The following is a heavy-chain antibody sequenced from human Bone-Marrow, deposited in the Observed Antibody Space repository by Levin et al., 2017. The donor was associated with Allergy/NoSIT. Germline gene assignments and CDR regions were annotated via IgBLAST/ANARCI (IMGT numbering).Heavy chain of an antibody. CDR1: GFTFSNYA. D-gene: IGHD3-16*01. CDR2: ISGSDGRT. V-gene: IGHV3-23*01. CDR3: AKILVASLDYYGYGMDV. Sequence: PGGSLRLSCAASGFTFSNYAMIWVRQAPGRGLEAISSISGSDGRTYYADSVKGRFTISRDNSKNTLYLQMNSLGAEDTAVYFCAKILVASLDYYGYGMDVWGQGTTVTVSS. J-gene: IGHJ6*02.